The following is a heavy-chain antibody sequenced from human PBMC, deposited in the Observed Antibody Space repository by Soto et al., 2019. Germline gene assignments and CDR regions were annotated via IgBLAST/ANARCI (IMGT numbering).Heavy chain of an antibody. CDR3: VKDEGFCSGGNCYSVARGGFDL. CDR2: ISSNGIST. Sequence: GGSLRLSCSASGFALSSYAMHWVRQAPGKGLEYVSSISSNGISTYYADSVKGRFTISRDNSKNTLYIEMNSLRLDDTALYYCVKDEGFCSGGNCYSVARGGFDLWGQGTMVTVSS. CDR1: GFALSSYA. V-gene: IGHV3-64D*06. J-gene: IGHJ3*01. D-gene: IGHD2-15*01.